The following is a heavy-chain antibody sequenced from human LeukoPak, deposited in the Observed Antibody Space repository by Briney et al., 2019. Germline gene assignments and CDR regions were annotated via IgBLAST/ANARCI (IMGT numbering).Heavy chain of an antibody. J-gene: IGHJ3*02. CDR1: GCSISSYY. CDR3: ARDLSVTTRDDAFDI. V-gene: IGHV4-59*01. D-gene: IGHD5-18*01. CDR2: IYYSGRT. Sequence: SETLSLTCTVSGCSISSYYWTWIRQPPGKGLVWIGYIYYSGRTNYNPSLKSRVTTSVDTSENQCSLKLSSVTAADTAVYYCARDLSVTTRDDAFDIWGQGTMVTVSS.